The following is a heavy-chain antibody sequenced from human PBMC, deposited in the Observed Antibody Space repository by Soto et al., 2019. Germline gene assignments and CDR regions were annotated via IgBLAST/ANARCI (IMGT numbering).Heavy chain of an antibody. V-gene: IGHV3-23*01. CDR2: ISGSGGST. D-gene: IGHD3-10*01. CDR3: AKDSYYYGSGSIPLVWYYYMDV. J-gene: IGHJ6*03. CDR1: GFTFSSYA. Sequence: GGSLRLSCAASGFTFSSYAMSWVRQAPGKGLEWVSAISGSGGSTYYADSVKGRFTISRANSKNTLYLQMNSLRAEDTAVYYCAKDSYYYGSGSIPLVWYYYMDVWGKGTTVTVSS.